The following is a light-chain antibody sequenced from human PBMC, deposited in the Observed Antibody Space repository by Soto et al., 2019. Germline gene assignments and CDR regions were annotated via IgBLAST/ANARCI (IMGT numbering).Light chain of an antibody. J-gene: IGLJ1*01. CDR1: SSDVGAYNY. CDR2: EVS. CDR3: TSYAGTYGFLYV. V-gene: IGLV2-8*01. Sequence: QSALTQPPSASGSPGQSVTISCTGTSSDVGAYNYVSWYQQLPGKAPKLIIYEVSKRPSGVPDRFSGSKSGNTASLTVSGLQAEDEADYYGTSYAGTYGFLYVFGTGTKVTVL.